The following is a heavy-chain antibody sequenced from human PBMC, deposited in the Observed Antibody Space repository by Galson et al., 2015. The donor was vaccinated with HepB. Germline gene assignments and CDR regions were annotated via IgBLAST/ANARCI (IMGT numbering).Heavy chain of an antibody. V-gene: IGHV1-69*13. D-gene: IGHD2-2*02. CDR1: GGIFSTYS. Sequence: SVKVSCKASGGIFSTYSISWVRQAPGQGLEWMGGIIPLYGTTKFAQKFQGRITITADESTSTAYMELSSLRSEDTAVYYCARGEVPAAIVNWLDPWGQGTLVTVSS. CDR3: ARGEVPAAIVNWLDP. J-gene: IGHJ5*02. CDR2: IIPLYGTT.